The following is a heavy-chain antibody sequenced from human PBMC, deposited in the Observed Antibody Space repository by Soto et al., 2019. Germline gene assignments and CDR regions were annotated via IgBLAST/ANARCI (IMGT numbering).Heavy chain of an antibody. CDR2: VGTGGTA. V-gene: IGHV3-23*01. CDR3: AKDLKAPSY. CDR1: GFTFSSYA. Sequence: PGGSLRLSCAASGFTFSSYAMSWVRQAPGKGLEWVSAVGTGGTAYYADSVKGRFTISRDNSKNTLYLQMNSLRAEDTAVYYCAKDLKAPSYWGQGTLVTVSS. J-gene: IGHJ4*02.